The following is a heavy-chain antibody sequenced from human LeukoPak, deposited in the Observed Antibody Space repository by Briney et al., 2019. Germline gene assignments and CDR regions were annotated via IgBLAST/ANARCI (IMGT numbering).Heavy chain of an antibody. J-gene: IGHJ4*02. Sequence: SETLSLTCSVSGGSISCNNYYWGWIRQPPGKGLEWIGNIYYSGNTYYNPSLKSRVTISVETPKNQFSLRLSSVTAADTAVYYCARKLSYSGGLNSFDYWGQGTLVTVSS. CDR1: GGSISCNNYY. V-gene: IGHV4-39*01. CDR3: ARKLSYSGGLNSFDY. D-gene: IGHD1-26*01. CDR2: IYYSGNT.